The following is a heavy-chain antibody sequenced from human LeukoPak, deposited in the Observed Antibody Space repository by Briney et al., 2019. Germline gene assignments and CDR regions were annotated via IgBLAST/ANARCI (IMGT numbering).Heavy chain of an antibody. CDR1: GFTFTAYW. V-gene: IGHV3-7*01. J-gene: IGHJ5*02. CDR2: IKQDGSEK. Sequence: GGSLRLSCAASGFTFTAYWMGWVRQAPGKGLEWVANIKQDGSEKYYGDSVKGRFTISRDNAKNSLSLQMNSLRAEDTAVYYCARPLMYYYGSETYFWFDPWGQGTLVTVSS. CDR3: ARPLMYYYGSETYFWFDP. D-gene: IGHD3-10*01.